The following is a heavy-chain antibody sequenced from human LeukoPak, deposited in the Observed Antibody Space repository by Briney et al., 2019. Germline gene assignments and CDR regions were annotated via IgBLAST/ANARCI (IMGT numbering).Heavy chain of an antibody. Sequence: PSETLSLTCTVSGGSISSGGYYWSWIRQHPGKGLEWIGYIYYSGSTYYNPSLKSRVTISVDTSKNQFSLKLSSVTAADTAVYYCARVSSVTTLYYGMDVWGQGTTVTVSS. J-gene: IGHJ6*02. CDR3: ARVSSVTTLYYGMDV. CDR1: GGSISSGGYY. CDR2: IYYSGST. V-gene: IGHV4-31*03. D-gene: IGHD4-17*01.